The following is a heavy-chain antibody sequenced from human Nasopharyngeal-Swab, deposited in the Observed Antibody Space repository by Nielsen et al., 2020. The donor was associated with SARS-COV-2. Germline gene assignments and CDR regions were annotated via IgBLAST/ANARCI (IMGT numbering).Heavy chain of an antibody. CDR3: ARDFVGQMDV. CDR2: IKQDGSEK. CDR1: GFTLSSYW. D-gene: IGHD3-10*01. V-gene: IGHV3-7*03. J-gene: IGHJ6*02. Sequence: GESLKISCAASGFTLSSYWMSWVRQAPGKGLEWVANIKQDGSEKYYVDSVKGRFTISRDNAKNSLYLQMNSLRAEDTAVYYCARDFVGQMDVWGQGTTVTVSS.